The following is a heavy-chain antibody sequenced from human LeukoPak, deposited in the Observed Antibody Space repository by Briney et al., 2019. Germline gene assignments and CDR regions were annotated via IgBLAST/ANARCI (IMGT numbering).Heavy chain of an antibody. CDR3: ATDPVGYCNADGCYSVDY. D-gene: IGHD2-15*01. CDR1: GYTLTELS. Sequence: ASVKVSCKVSGYTLTELSMHWVRQAPGKGLEWMGGFDPEHGETVYAQKFQGRLTMTEDTSTHTAYMELNSLRSDDTAVYYCATDPVGYCNADGCYSVDYWGQGTLVTVSS. V-gene: IGHV1-24*01. CDR2: FDPEHGET. J-gene: IGHJ4*02.